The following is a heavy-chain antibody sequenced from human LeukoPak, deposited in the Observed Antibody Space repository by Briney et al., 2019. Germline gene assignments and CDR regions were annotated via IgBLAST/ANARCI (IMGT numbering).Heavy chain of an antibody. CDR1: GFTFSSYG. V-gene: IGHV3-30*02. CDR3: AKQTGTTFGNWFDP. J-gene: IGHJ5*02. D-gene: IGHD1-7*01. CDR2: IRYDGSNK. Sequence: GGSLRLSCAASGFTFSSYGMHWVRQAPGTGLEWVAFIRYDGSNKYYADSVKGRFTISRDNSKNTLYLQMNSLRAEDTAVYYCAKQTGTTFGNWFDPWGQGTLVTVSS.